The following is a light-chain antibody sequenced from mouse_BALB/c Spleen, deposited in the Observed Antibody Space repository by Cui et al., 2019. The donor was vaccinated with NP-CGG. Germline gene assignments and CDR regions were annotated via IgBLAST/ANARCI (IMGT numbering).Light chain of an antibody. CDR1: TGAVTTSNY. J-gene: IGLJ1*01. V-gene: IGLV1*01. CDR3: ALWYSNHWV. Sequence: QVFLIQESAPTTSPGETVTLTCRSSTGAVTTSNYANWVQEKPDHLFTGLIGGTNNRAPGVPARFSGSLIGDKAALTITGAQTEDEAIYFCALWYSNHWVFGGGTKLTVL. CDR2: GTN.